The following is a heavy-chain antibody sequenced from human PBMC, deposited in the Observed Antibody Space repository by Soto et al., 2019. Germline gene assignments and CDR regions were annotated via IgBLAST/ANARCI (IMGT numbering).Heavy chain of an antibody. D-gene: IGHD1-7*01. CDR1: GGSVSSGSYY. CDR3: ARHNWNYLTDY. CDR2: IYYSWST. J-gene: IGHJ4*02. V-gene: IGHV4-61*01. Sequence: QVQLQESGPGLVKPSETLSLTCTVSGGSVSSGSYYWSWIRQPPGKGLEWIGYIYYSWSTNYNPSLKSRVTISVDTSKNQSSLKLSSVTAADTAVYYCARHNWNYLTDYWGQGTLVTVSS.